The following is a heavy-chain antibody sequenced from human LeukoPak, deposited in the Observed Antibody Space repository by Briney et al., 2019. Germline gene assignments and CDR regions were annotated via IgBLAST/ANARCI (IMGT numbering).Heavy chain of an antibody. CDR3: ARDPTTVTKGFDI. CDR1: GGSISSHY. Sequence: SETLSLTCTVSGGSISSHYWTWIRQPPGKGMEWIGYISYSGNTNYNPSLRSRVTILVDTSKNQISLKLSSVTAADTAVYYCARDPTTVTKGFDIWGQGTTVTVSS. D-gene: IGHD4-17*01. J-gene: IGHJ3*02. CDR2: ISYSGNT. V-gene: IGHV4-59*11.